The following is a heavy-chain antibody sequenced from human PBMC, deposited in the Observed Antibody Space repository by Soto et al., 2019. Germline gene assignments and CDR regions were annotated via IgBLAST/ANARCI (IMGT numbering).Heavy chain of an antibody. J-gene: IGHJ1*01. D-gene: IGHD3-22*01. CDR3: ARGRYDSSGYWSAEYFQH. Sequence: SETLSLTCAVYGGSFSGYDWSWIRQPPGKGLEWIGEINHSGSTNYNPSLKSRVTISVDTSKNQFSLKLSSVTAADTAVYYCARGRYDSSGYWSAEYFQHWGQGTLVTVSS. V-gene: IGHV4-34*01. CDR2: INHSGST. CDR1: GGSFSGYD.